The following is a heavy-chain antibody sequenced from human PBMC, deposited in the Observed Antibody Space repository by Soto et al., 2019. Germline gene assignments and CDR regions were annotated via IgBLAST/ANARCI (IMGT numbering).Heavy chain of an antibody. Sequence: QVQLVESGGGVAQPGRSLRLSCAASGFTFSTYAMNWVRQAPGKGLEWVAVISYDGGNTYYADAVKGRFTISRDNSKNTLYLEMNSLRAEDTAVYYCARDRFGDGYKNYFDSWGQGTLVTVSS. D-gene: IGHD3-3*01. CDR2: ISYDGGNT. V-gene: IGHV3-30-3*01. CDR3: ARDRFGDGYKNYFDS. J-gene: IGHJ4*02. CDR1: GFTFSTYA.